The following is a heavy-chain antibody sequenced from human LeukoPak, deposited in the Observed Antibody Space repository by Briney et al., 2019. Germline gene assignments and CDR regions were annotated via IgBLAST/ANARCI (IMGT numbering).Heavy chain of an antibody. V-gene: IGHV4-34*01. CDR3: ARWSSGYYDAFDI. CDR1: GGSFSGYY. J-gene: IGHJ3*02. Sequence: SEALSLTCAVYGGSFSGYYWSWIRQPPGKGLEWIGEINHSGSTNYNPSLKSRITISVDTSKNQFSLKLSSVTAADTAVYYCARWSSGYYDAFDIWGQGTMVTVSS. CDR2: INHSGST. D-gene: IGHD3-22*01.